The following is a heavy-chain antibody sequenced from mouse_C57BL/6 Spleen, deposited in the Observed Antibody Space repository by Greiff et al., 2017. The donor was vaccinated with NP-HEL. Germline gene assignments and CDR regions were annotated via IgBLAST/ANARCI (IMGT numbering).Heavy chain of an antibody. CDR2: IDPANGNT. D-gene: IGHD1-1*01. CDR1: GFNIKNTY. J-gene: IGHJ4*01. Sequence: EVQLQESVAELVRLGASVKLSCTASGFNIKNTYMHWVKQRPEQGLEWIGRIDPANGNTKYAPKFQGKATITADTSSNTAYLQLSSLTSEDTAIYYCARYPTVVSAGTRAMDYWGQGTSVTVSS. CDR3: ARYPTVVSAGTRAMDY. V-gene: IGHV14-3*01.